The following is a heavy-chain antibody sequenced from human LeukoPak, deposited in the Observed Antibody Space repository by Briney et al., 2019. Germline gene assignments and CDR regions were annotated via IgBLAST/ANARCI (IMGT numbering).Heavy chain of an antibody. J-gene: IGHJ3*02. CDR1: GYTFTSYD. CDR3: ATPRVPSIYSGYANVAFDI. Sequence: GASVKVSCKASGYTFTSYDINWVRQATGQGLEWMGWMNPNSGNTGYAQKFQGRVTMTRNTSISTAYMELSSLRSEDTAVYYCATPRVPSIYSGYANVAFDIWGQGTMVTVSS. D-gene: IGHD5-12*01. V-gene: IGHV1-8*01. CDR2: MNPNSGNT.